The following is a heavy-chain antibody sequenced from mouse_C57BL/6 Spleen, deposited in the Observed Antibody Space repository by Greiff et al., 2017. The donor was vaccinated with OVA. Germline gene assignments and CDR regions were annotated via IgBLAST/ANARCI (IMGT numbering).Heavy chain of an antibody. CDR1: GYTFTSYW. D-gene: IGHD1-1*01. J-gene: IGHJ1*03. CDR2: IHPNSGST. CDR3: ARDLGSSYWYFDV. V-gene: IGHV1-64*01. Sequence: QVQLQQPGAELVKPGASVKLSCKASGYTFTSYWMHWVKQRPGQGLEWIGMIHPNSGSTNYNEKFKSKATLTVDKSSSTAYMQLSSLTSEDSAVYYCARDLGSSYWYFDVWGTGTTGTVAS.